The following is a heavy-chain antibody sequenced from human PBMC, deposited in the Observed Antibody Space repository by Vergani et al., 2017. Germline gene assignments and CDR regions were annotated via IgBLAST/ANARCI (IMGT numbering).Heavy chain of an antibody. CDR2: ISSSSSYI. CDR1: GFTFSSYS. D-gene: IGHD3-3*01. Sequence: EVQLVESGGGLVERGGSLRLSCAASGFTFSSYSMNWVRQSPWKGLEWVSSISSSSSYIHYSDSLKGRFTIYKDNTVDMLSLQMNSLRTDDTAVYYCVRGGRGDDGDFWSRLGPWGQGTRVIVSS. V-gene: IGHV3-21*01. J-gene: IGHJ5*02. CDR3: VRGGRGDDGDFWSRLGP.